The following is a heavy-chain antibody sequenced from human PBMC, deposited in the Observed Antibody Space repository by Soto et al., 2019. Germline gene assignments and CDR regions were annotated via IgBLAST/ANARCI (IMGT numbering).Heavy chain of an antibody. CDR1: GGSISSSSYY. CDR3: ARHYVAPACSGGSCYSDWFDP. CDR2: IYYSGST. Sequence: QLQLQESGPGLVKPSETLSLTCTVSGGSISSSSYYWGWIRQPPGKGLEWIGSIYYSGSTYYNPSLKSRVTISVDTSKNQFSLKLSSVTAADTAAYYCARHYVAPACSGGSCYSDWFDPWGQGTLVTVSS. J-gene: IGHJ5*02. V-gene: IGHV4-39*01. D-gene: IGHD2-15*01.